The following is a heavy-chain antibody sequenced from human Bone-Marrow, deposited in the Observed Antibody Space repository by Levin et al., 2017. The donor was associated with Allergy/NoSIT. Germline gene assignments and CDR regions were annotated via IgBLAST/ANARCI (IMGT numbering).Heavy chain of an antibody. Sequence: GESLKISCATSGFTFSSHGFHWVRQAPGKGLEWVGCIWYDGSKKYYSDSVKGRFTISRDNSENTLYLQMNSLRAEDTAVYYCARDRSYTSCDYWGQGTLVTVSS. V-gene: IGHV3-33*01. CDR1: GFTFSSHG. D-gene: IGHD6-19*01. CDR2: IWYDGSKK. CDR3: ARDRSYTSCDY. J-gene: IGHJ4*02.